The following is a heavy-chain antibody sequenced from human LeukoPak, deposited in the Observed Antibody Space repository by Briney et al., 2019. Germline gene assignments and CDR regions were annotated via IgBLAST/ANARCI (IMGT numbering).Heavy chain of an antibody. CDR2: ISGSGGST. Sequence: PGGSLRLSCAASGFTFSSYAMSWVRQAPGQGLEWVSAISGSGGSTYYADSVKGRFTISRDNSKNTLYLQMNSLRAEDTAVYYCAKGIAAAGTEGYYYYYYGMDVWGQGTTVTVSS. V-gene: IGHV3-23*01. CDR1: GFTFSSYA. CDR3: AKGIAAAGTEGYYYYYYGMDV. D-gene: IGHD6-13*01. J-gene: IGHJ6*02.